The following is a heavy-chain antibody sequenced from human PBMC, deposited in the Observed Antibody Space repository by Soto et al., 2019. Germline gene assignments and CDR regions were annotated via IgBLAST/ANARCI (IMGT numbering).Heavy chain of an antibody. Sequence: GGSLRLSCAASGFTFSSYSMNWVRQAPGKGLEWVSSISSSSSYIYYADSVKGRFTISRDNAKNSLYLQMNSLRAEDTAVYYCARDLVKQQLVLGAFVIWGQGTMVTVSS. CDR2: ISSSSSYI. CDR3: ARDLVKQQLVLGAFVI. J-gene: IGHJ3*02. V-gene: IGHV3-21*01. CDR1: GFTFSSYS. D-gene: IGHD6-13*01.